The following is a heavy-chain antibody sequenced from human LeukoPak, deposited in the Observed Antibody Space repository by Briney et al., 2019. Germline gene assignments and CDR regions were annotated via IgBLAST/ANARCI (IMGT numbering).Heavy chain of an antibody. D-gene: IGHD2-2*01. CDR3: ARGVAVVPATHYYFDY. V-gene: IGHV3-21*01. CDR1: GFTFSSYS. CDR2: ISSSSSYI. J-gene: IGHJ4*02. Sequence: PGGSLRLSCAASGFTFSSYSMNWVRQAPGKGLEWVSSISSSSSYIYYADSVKGRFTISRDNAKNSLYLQMNSLRAEDTAVYYCARGVAVVPATHYYFDYWGQGSLVTVSS.